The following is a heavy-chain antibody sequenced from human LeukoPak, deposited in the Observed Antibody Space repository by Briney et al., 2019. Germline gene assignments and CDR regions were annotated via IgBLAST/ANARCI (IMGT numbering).Heavy chain of an antibody. CDR2: INDDGSDT. D-gene: IGHD2-15*01. V-gene: IGHV3-74*01. J-gene: IGHJ5*02. CDR3: VRGGPSTWS. Sequence: PGGSLRLSCAASGFTFSSYAMSWVRQAPGKRPVWVSRINDDGSDTIYADSVRGRFTISRDDAKNTVYLQMNNLRAEDTAVYYCVRGGPSTWSWGQGTLVTVSS. CDR1: GFTFSSYA.